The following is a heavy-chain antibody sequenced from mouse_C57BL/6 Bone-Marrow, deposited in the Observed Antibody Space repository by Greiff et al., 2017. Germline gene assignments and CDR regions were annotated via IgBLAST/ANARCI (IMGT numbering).Heavy chain of an antibody. CDR3: ARRVYGSSWYFDV. CDR2: IYPRSGNT. CDR1: GYTFTSYG. D-gene: IGHD1-1*01. Sequence: VQLQQSGAELARPGASVKLSCKASGYTFTSYGISWVKQRPGQGLEWIGEIYPRSGNTYYNEKFKGKATLTADKSSSTAYMELRSLTSEDSAVYFCARRVYGSSWYFDVWGTGTTVTVSS. V-gene: IGHV1-81*01. J-gene: IGHJ1*03.